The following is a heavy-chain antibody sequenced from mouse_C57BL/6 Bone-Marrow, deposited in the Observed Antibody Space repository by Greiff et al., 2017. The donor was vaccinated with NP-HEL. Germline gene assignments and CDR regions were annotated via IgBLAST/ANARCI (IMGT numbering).Heavy chain of an antibody. D-gene: IGHD2-2*01. V-gene: IGHV1-64*01. CDR2: IHPNSGST. J-gene: IGHJ1*03. CDR3: ARWFSAGYWYFDV. CDR1: GYTFTSYW. Sequence: VQLQQPGAELVKPGASVKLSCKASGYTFTSYWMHWVKQRPGQGLEWIGMIHPNSGSTNYNEKFKSKATLTVDKSSSTAYMQLSSLTSEDSAVYYCARWFSAGYWYFDVWGTGTTVTVSS.